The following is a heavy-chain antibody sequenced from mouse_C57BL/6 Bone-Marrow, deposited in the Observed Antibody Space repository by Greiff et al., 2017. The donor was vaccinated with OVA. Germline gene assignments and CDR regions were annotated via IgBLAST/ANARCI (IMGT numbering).Heavy chain of an antibody. CDR3: ASNKERTWFAY. CDR2: IYPSSGST. V-gene: IGHV1-55*01. CDR1: GYTFTSYW. Sequence: QVQLQQPGAELVKPGASVKMSCKASGYTFTSYWINWVKQRPGQGLEWIGIIYPSSGSTNYNEKFESKATLNVDTSYSPAYMPLSSLTSEDSAVYDWASNKERTWFAYWGQGTLVTVSA. D-gene: IGHD1-3*01. J-gene: IGHJ3*01.